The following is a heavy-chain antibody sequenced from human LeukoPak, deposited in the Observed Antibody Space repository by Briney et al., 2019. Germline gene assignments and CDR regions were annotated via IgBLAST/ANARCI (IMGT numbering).Heavy chain of an antibody. CDR2: INPSGGST. Sequence: ASVKVSCKASGYTFTSYYMHWVRQAPGQGLEWMGIINPSGGSTSYAQKFQGRVIMTRDTSTSTVYMELSSLRSEDTAVYYCARDLYCSSTSCYTRFYYYGMDVWGQGTTVTVSS. D-gene: IGHD2-2*02. CDR3: ARDLYCSSTSCYTRFYYYGMDV. CDR1: GYTFTSYY. J-gene: IGHJ6*02. V-gene: IGHV1-46*01.